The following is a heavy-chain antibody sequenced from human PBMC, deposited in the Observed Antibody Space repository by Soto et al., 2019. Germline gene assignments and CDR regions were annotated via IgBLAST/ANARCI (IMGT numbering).Heavy chain of an antibody. CDR2: IYYSGST. J-gene: IGHJ6*03. V-gene: IGHV4-59*01. CDR1: GGSISSYY. D-gene: IGHD3-3*01. CDR3: ARGRRTRSGYYMDV. Sequence: PSETLSLTCTVSGGSISSYYWSWIRQPPGKGLEWIGYIYYSGSTNYNPSLKSRVTISVDTSKNQFSLKLSSVTAADTAVYYCARGRRTRSGYYMDVWGKGTTVTVSS.